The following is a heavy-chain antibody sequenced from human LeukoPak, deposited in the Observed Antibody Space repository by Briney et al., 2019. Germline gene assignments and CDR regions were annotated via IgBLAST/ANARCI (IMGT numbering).Heavy chain of an antibody. CDR1: GGSFSGYY. CDR3: ATPGIAVAGAEYYFDY. Sequence: PSETPSLTCAVYGGSFSGYYWSWIRQPPGKGLERIGEINHSGSTNYNPSLKSRVTISVDTSKNQFSLKLSSVTAADTAVYYCATPGIAVAGAEYYFDYWGQGTLVTVSS. V-gene: IGHV4-34*01. CDR2: INHSGST. J-gene: IGHJ4*02. D-gene: IGHD6-19*01.